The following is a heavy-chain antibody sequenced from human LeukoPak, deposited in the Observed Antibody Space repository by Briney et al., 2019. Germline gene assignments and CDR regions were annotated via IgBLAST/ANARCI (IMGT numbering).Heavy chain of an antibody. D-gene: IGHD6-6*01. CDR3: AKAYSSSSSLGADY. J-gene: IGHJ4*02. Sequence: GGSLRLSCAASGFTFDDYAMHWVRQAPGKGLEWVSLISWDGGSTYYADPVKGRFTISRDNSKNSLYLQMNSLRAEDTALYYCAKAYSSSSSLGADYWGQGTLVTVSS. CDR1: GFTFDDYA. CDR2: ISWDGGST. V-gene: IGHV3-43D*03.